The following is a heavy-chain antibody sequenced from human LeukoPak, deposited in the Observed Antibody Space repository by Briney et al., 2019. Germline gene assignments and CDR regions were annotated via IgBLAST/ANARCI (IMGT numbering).Heavy chain of an antibody. CDR1: GFTFSSYA. D-gene: IGHD1-26*01. CDR3: AKDRVGATKLSNY. J-gene: IGHJ4*02. V-gene: IGHV3-23*01. Sequence: PSGGSLRLSCAASGFTFSSYAMSWVRQAPGKGLEWVSAISGSGGSTYYADSVKGRFTISRDNSKNTLYLQMNSLRAEDTVVYYCAKDRVGATKLSNYWGQGTLVTVSS. CDR2: ISGSGGST.